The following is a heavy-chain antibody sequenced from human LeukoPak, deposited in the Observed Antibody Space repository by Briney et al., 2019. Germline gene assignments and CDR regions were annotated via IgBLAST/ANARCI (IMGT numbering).Heavy chain of an antibody. CDR1: GYTFTGYY. V-gene: IGHV1-2*02. D-gene: IGHD4-17*01. CDR3: ARDDYGDSKGRFDP. CDR2: TNPNSGGT. Sequence: ASVKVSCKASGYTFTGYYMHWVRQAPGQGLEWMGWTNPNSGGTNYAQKFQGRVTMTTDTSTSTAYMELRGLRSDDTAVYYCARDDYGDSKGRFDPWGQGTLVTVSS. J-gene: IGHJ5*02.